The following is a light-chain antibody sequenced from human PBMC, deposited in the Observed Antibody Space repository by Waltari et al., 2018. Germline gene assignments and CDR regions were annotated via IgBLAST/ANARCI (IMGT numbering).Light chain of an antibody. J-gene: IGKJ3*01. CDR2: GAS. CDR1: QSISSQ. V-gene: IGKV3-15*01. Sequence: EIVMTQSPATLSVSPGERATLSCRASQSISSQLAWYQQKPGQAPRLLIYGASTRATGMPARFSGSVSGTEYTLTISSLQSEDFAVYFCQQYHQSPPITFGPGPKVAIK. CDR3: QQYHQSPPIT.